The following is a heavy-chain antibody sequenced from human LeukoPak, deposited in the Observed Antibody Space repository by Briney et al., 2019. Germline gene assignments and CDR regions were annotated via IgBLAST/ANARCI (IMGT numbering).Heavy chain of an antibody. D-gene: IGHD6-13*01. CDR2: INHSGST. V-gene: IGHV4-34*01. J-gene: IGHJ4*02. CDR1: GGSFGGYY. CDR3: ARGTSSSYDV. Sequence: SETLSLTCAVYGGSFGGYYWSWIRQPPGKGLEWIGEINHSGSTNYNPSLKSRVTISVDTSKNQFSLKLSSVTAADTAVYYCARGTSSSYDVWGQGTLVTVSS.